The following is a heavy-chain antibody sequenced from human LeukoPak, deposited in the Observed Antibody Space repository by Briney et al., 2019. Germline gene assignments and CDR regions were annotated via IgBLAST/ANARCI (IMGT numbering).Heavy chain of an antibody. Sequence: ASVKVSCKASGGTFSSYAISWVRQAPGQGLEWMGGIIPIFGTANYAQKLQGRVTITADESTSTAYMELSSLRSEDTAVYYCARRNPDYGSTKGFDYWGQGTLVTVSS. CDR3: ARRNPDYGSTKGFDY. CDR2: IIPIFGTA. CDR1: GGTFSSYA. D-gene: IGHD4-23*01. V-gene: IGHV1-69*13. J-gene: IGHJ4*02.